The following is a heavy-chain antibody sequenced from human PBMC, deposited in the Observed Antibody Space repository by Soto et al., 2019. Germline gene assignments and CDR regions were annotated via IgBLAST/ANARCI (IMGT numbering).Heavy chain of an antibody. D-gene: IGHD6-19*01. CDR3: AREPAVAGLDYYHYYGLDV. V-gene: IGHV3-53*04. J-gene: IGHJ6*02. Sequence: EVQLVESGGGLVQPGGSLRLSCAASGFTVSSNYMSWVRQAPGKGLEWVSLIYNDGSTYYADSVKGRFTISRHNSKNTLYLQMNSVRPEDTAVYYCAREPAVAGLDYYHYYGLDVWGQGTTVTVSS. CDR2: IYNDGST. CDR1: GFTVSSNY.